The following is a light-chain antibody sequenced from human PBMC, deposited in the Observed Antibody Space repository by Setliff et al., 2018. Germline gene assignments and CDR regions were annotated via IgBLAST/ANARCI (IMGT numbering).Light chain of an antibody. Sequence: QSVLTQPPSASGSPGQSLTISCTGTSRDIGAYKFVSWYQQHPGKAPRLIIYEVTKRPSGVPDRFSGSKSGNTASLTVSGLQAEDVADYYCSSYAASYNPYVFGSGTKVTVL. CDR1: SRDIGAYKF. V-gene: IGLV2-8*01. CDR3: SSYAASYNPYV. J-gene: IGLJ1*01. CDR2: EVT.